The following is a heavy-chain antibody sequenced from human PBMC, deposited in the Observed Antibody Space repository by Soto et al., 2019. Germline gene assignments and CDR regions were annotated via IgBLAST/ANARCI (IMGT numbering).Heavy chain of an antibody. Sequence: GGSLRLSCAASGFTFSSYAMHWVRQAPGKGLEWVAVISYDGSNKYYADSVKGRFTISRDNSKNTLYLQMNSLRAEDTAVYYCARDRGYGGWSTSVVFDYWGQGTLVTVSS. CDR1: GFTFSSYA. D-gene: IGHD5-12*01. CDR3: ARDRGYGGWSTSVVFDY. CDR2: ISYDGSNK. V-gene: IGHV3-30-3*01. J-gene: IGHJ4*02.